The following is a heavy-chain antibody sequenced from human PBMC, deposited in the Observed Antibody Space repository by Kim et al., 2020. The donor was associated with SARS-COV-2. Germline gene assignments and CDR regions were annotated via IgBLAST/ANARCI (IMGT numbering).Heavy chain of an antibody. D-gene: IGHD5-12*01. J-gene: IGHJ3*02. Sequence: GGSLRLSCAASGFTFSSYSMNWVRQAPGKGLEWVSSISSSSSYIYYADSVKGRFTISRDNAKNSLYLQMNSLRAEDTAVYYCARDGGRYSGYPWRAFDIWGQGTMVTVSS. CDR2: ISSSSSYI. V-gene: IGHV3-21*01. CDR1: GFTFSSYS. CDR3: ARDGGRYSGYPWRAFDI.